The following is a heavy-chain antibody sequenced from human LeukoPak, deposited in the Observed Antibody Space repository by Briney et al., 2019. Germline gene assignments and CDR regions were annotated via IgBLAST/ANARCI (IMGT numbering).Heavy chain of an antibody. CDR1: GFTFSRYW. V-gene: IGHV3-7*01. CDR2: IKEDGSDN. CDR3: ARSYRKRFLDV. J-gene: IGHJ6*04. D-gene: IGHD3-3*01. Sequence: GGSLRLSCAASGFTFSRYWMTWVRQAPGKGLEWVANIKEDGSDNSYVESVKGRFTISRDNAKNSLYLQMNSLRAEDTALYYCARSYRKRFLDVWGKGTTVTVSS.